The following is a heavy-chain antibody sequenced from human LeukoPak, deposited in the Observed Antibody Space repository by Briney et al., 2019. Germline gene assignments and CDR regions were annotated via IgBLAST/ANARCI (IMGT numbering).Heavy chain of an antibody. CDR2: IWCDGSNK. CDR3: GRGDPDY. V-gene: IGHV3-33*01. J-gene: IGHJ4*02. Sequence: GGSLRLSCAASGFTFSSYGMHWVRQAPGKGLEWVAVIWCDGSNKYYAASVKGRFTISRDNSKNTLYLQMNSLRAEDTAVYYCGRGDPDYWGQGTLVTVSS. CDR1: GFTFSSYG.